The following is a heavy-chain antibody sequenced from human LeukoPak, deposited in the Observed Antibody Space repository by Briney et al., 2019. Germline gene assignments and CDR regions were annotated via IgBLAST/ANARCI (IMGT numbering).Heavy chain of an antibody. Sequence: GGSLRLSCAASGFTFSNYAVSWVRQAPGKGLELVSVISGSGGSTYYADSVKGRFTISRDNSKNTLYMQMNSLRAEDTAVYYCAKGTYSGYGRDTFDIWGQGTMVTVSS. CDR1: GFTFSNYA. V-gene: IGHV3-23*01. CDR2: ISGSGGST. J-gene: IGHJ3*02. CDR3: AKGTYSGYGRDTFDI. D-gene: IGHD5-12*01.